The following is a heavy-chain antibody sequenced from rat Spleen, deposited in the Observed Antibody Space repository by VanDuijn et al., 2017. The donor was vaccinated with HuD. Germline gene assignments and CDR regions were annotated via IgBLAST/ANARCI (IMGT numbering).Heavy chain of an antibody. CDR1: GFSLTSNG. CDR2: IWTGGST. J-gene: IGHJ2*01. CDR3: ARGHTMGITFDY. Sequence: QVQLKESGPGLVQPSQTLSLTCTVSGFSLTSNGVSWVRQPPGKGLEWMGVIWTGGSTAYNSLLKSRLSISRDTSKSQVFLKMNSLQTEDTAMYFCARGHTMGITFDYWGQGVMVTVSS. V-gene: IGHV2-16*01. D-gene: IGHD1-9*01.